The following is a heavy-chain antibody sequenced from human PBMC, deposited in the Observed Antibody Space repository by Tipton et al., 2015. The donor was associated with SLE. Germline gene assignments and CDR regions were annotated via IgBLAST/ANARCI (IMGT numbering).Heavy chain of an antibody. CDR2: IFTSGST. D-gene: IGHD6-19*01. CDR1: GGSISSGYYY. J-gene: IGHJ4*02. CDR3: ARGDSGWYFDY. Sequence: TLSLTCTVSGGSISSGYYYWSWIRQPAGKGLEWIGRIFTSGSTDYNPSLKSRVTISLDTPKNNFSLKLTSVTAADTAVYYCARGDSGWYFDYWGQGTLVTVSS. V-gene: IGHV4-61*02.